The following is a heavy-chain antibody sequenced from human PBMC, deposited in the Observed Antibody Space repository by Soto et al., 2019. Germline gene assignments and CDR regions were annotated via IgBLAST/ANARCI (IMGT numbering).Heavy chain of an antibody. J-gene: IGHJ4*02. D-gene: IGHD7-27*01. CDR3: ARSPRNWGFEY. CDR2: INAYNGNT. Sequence: APGKVSCESPSDRVTSYGIGLVRHAPGQGLEWMGWINAYNGNTGYAQNVQGRVTMTRDTSITTAYMELNSLRSEDTAVYYCARSPRNWGFEYWGQGTLVTVSS. V-gene: IGHV1-18*01. CDR1: SDRVTSYG.